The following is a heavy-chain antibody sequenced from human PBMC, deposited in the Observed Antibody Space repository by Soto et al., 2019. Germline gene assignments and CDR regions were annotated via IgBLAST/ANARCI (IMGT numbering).Heavy chain of an antibody. CDR3: ARTRGYDSPDN. CDR2: IYHSGST. Sequence: SETLSLTCAVSGGSSSSSNWWSWVRQPPGKGLEWIGEIYHSGSTNYNPSLKSRVTISVDKSKDQFSLKLSSVTAAGTAVYYCARTRGYDSPDNWGQGTLVTSPQ. J-gene: IGHJ4*02. D-gene: IGHD5-12*01. CDR1: GGSSSSSNW. V-gene: IGHV4-4*02.